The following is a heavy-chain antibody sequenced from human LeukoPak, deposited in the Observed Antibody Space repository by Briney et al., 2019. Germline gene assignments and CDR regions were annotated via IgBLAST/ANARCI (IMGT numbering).Heavy chain of an antibody. Sequence: SVTVSCKASGGTFSSYAISWVRQAPGQGLEWMGGIIPIFGTANYAQKFQGRVTITADESTSTAYMELSSLRSEDTAVYYCARDGCSGGSCYSEGYYFDYWGQGTLVTVSS. J-gene: IGHJ4*02. D-gene: IGHD2-15*01. V-gene: IGHV1-69*01. CDR2: IIPIFGTA. CDR1: GGTFSSYA. CDR3: ARDGCSGGSCYSEGYYFDY.